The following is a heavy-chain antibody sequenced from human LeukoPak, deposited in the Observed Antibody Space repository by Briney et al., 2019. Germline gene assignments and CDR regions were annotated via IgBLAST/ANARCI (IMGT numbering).Heavy chain of an antibody. J-gene: IGHJ4*02. V-gene: IGHV4-59*08. D-gene: IGHD1-26*01. CDR3: ARHKTGGTYPLDY. CDR1: GGSISTYF. Sequence: SETLSLTCTVSGGSISTYFWSWIRQPPGKGLEWIGHIYYSGSTTYNPSLKSRVTISVDTSKNQFSLKLSSVTAADTAVYYCARHKTGGTYPLDYWGQGTLVTVSS. CDR2: IYYSGST.